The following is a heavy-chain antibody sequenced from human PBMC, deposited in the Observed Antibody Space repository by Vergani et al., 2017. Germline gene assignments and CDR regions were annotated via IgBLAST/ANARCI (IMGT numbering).Heavy chain of an antibody. J-gene: IGHJ4*02. V-gene: IGHV4-61*02. D-gene: IGHD6-6*01. CDR3: AREYSSSVGFLAY. Sequence: QVQLQESGPGLVKPSQTLSLTCTVSGASINNDFYYWHWIRQPAGKGLEWIGRIYVSGITNYNPSLKSRVTMSVDTSKNQFSLKLSSVTAADTAVYYCAREYSSSVGFLAYWGQGTLVTVSS. CDR2: IYVSGIT. CDR1: GASINNDFYY.